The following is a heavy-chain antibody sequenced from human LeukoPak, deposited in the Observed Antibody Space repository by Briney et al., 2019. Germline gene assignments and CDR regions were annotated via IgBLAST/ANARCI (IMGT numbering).Heavy chain of an antibody. CDR1: GGSISSGSYY. Sequence: SETLSLTCTVSGGSISSGSYYWSWIRQPAGKGLEWIGRIYTSGSTNYTPSLKSRVTISIDTSKNQFSLKLPSVTAADTAVNFCARARGMAAGGNWFDPRGQGTLVTLSS. CDR2: IYTSGST. J-gene: IGHJ5*02. V-gene: IGHV4-61*02. D-gene: IGHD6-13*01. CDR3: ARARGMAAGGNWFDP.